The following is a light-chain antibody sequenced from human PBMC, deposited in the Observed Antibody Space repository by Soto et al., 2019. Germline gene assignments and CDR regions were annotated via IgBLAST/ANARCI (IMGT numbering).Light chain of an antibody. CDR3: SSYTSSSTLV. J-gene: IGLJ1*01. V-gene: IGLV2-14*01. Sequence: QSLLTQPASVSGAPGQSITISCTGTRSDVGGYNYVSWYQQHPGKAPKLMIYDVSNRPSGVSNRFSGSKSGNTASLTISGLQAEDEADYYCSSYTSSSTLVFGTGTKVTVL. CDR1: RSDVGGYNY. CDR2: DVS.